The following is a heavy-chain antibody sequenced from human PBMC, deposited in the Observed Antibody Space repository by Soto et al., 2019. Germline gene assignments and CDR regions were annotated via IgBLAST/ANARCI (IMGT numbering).Heavy chain of an antibody. Sequence: DVQLLESGGGLVQPGGSLRLSSAASGFSFSSYAMVWVRKAPGKGLEWVAVISARGGSSYFADSVKGRFTLSRDNSKNVLSLEMNSLRAEDTAIYFCAKGSIEYSASVDNWGQGTLVVVS. CDR1: GFSFSSYA. V-gene: IGHV3-23*01. CDR2: ISARGGSS. CDR3: AKGSIEYSASVDN. J-gene: IGHJ4*02. D-gene: IGHD5-12*01.